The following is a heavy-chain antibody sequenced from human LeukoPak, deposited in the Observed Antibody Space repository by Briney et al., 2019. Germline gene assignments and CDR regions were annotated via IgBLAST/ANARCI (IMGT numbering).Heavy chain of an antibody. CDR1: GGSFSGYY. CDR3: ARDSGYSSGWS. Sequence: SGTLSLTCAVYGGSFSGYYWSWIRQPPGKGLEWIGEINHSGSTNYNPSLKSRVTISVDTSKNQFSLKLSSVTAADTAVYYCARDSGYSSGWSWGQGTLVTVSS. J-gene: IGHJ4*02. CDR2: INHSGST. V-gene: IGHV4-34*01. D-gene: IGHD6-19*01.